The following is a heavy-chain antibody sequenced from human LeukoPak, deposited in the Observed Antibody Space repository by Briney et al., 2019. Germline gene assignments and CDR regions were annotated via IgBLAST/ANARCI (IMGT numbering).Heavy chain of an antibody. Sequence: SETLSLTCTVSGGSISSYYWSWIRQPAGKGLEWIGRIHASGNTNYNPSLKSRVAMSVDTSKTQFSLKLSSVTAADTAVYYCARILQAATLGYWGQGTLVTVSS. CDR1: GGSISSYY. V-gene: IGHV4-4*07. D-gene: IGHD2-15*01. CDR3: ARILQAATLGY. CDR2: IHASGNT. J-gene: IGHJ4*02.